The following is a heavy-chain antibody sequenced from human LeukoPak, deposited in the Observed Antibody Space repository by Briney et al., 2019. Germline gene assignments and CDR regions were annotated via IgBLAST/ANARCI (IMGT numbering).Heavy chain of an antibody. V-gene: IGHV3-7*01. Sequence: GGSLRLSCAASGFTFSSYWMSWVRQAPGKGLEWVANIKQDGSEKYYVDSVKGRFTISRDNAKNSLYLQMNSLRAEDTAVYYCARVVWLNWNYNYYFDYWGQGTLVTVSS. CDR3: ARVVWLNWNYNYYFDY. CDR1: GFTFSSYW. CDR2: IKQDGSEK. D-gene: IGHD1-7*01. J-gene: IGHJ4*02.